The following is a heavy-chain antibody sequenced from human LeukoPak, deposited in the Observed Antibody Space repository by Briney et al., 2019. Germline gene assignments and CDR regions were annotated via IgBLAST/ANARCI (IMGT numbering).Heavy chain of an antibody. J-gene: IGHJ4*02. CDR1: GGSISGYY. Sequence: PSETHSLTCTVSGGSISGYYWSWIRQPAGKGLEWIGRIYSSGSSSYNPSLKSRATMSVDTSNNQFSLKLRSVTAADTAVYFCARFIYYGSGSYYYFDDWGQGTLVTVSS. CDR3: ARFIYYGSGSYYYFDD. CDR2: IYSSGSS. V-gene: IGHV4-4*07. D-gene: IGHD3-10*01.